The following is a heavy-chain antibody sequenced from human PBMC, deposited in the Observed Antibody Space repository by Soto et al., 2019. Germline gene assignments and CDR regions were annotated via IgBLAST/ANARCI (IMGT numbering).Heavy chain of an antibody. CDR1: GFTFSSYA. Sequence: GGSLRLSCAASGFTFSSYAMSWVRQAPGKGLEWVSAISGSGGSTYYADSVKGRFTISRDNSKNTLYLQMNSLRAEDTALYYCAKDNVAVAGSYWYFDLGGRGTLVTVSS. CDR2: ISGSGGST. V-gene: IGHV3-23*01. CDR3: AKDNVAVAGSYWYFDL. J-gene: IGHJ2*01. D-gene: IGHD6-19*01.